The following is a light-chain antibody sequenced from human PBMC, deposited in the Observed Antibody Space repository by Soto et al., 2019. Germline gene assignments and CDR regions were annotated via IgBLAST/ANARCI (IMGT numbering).Light chain of an antibody. CDR3: QVWDSSSDHPRYV. J-gene: IGLJ1*01. CDR2: YDS. V-gene: IGLV3-21*04. CDR1: NIGSKS. Sequence: SYELTQPPSVSVAPGKTARITCGGNNIGSKSVHWYQQKPGQAPVLVIYYDSDRPSGIPERFSGSNSGNTATLTISRVEAGDEADHYCQVWDSSSDHPRYVFGTGTKLTVL.